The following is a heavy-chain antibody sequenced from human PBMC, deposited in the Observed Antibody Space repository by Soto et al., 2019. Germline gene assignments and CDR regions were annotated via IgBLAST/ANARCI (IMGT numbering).Heavy chain of an antibody. CDR1: GFTFSSYA. Sequence: EVQLLESGGGLVQPGGSLRLSCAASGFTFSSYAMSWVRQAPGKGLEWVSDISGSGDNTYYADSVKGRFSISRDNSKNTLNLQMISLRAEDTAVYYCAKGLAVAGTGLIDYWGQGTLVTVSS. J-gene: IGHJ4*02. V-gene: IGHV3-23*01. CDR3: AKGLAVAGTGLIDY. D-gene: IGHD6-19*01. CDR2: ISGSGDNT.